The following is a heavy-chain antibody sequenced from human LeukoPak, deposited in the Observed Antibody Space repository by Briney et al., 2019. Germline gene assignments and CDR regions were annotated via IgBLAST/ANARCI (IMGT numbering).Heavy chain of an antibody. CDR3: ARALATTRYYFDY. D-gene: IGHD5-24*01. CDR2: VSYDGSNK. V-gene: IGHV3-30*01. CDR1: GFTFSSYA. J-gene: IGHJ4*02. Sequence: GRSLRLSCAASGFTFSSYAMHWVRQAPGKGLEWVAVVSYDGSNKYYADSVKGRFTISRDDSKNALYQQMNSLRAEDTAVYYCARALATTRYYFDYWGQGTLVTVSS.